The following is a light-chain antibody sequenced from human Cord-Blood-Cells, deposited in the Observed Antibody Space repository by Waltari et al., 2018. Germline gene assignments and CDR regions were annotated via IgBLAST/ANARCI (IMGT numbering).Light chain of an antibody. V-gene: IGLV2-23*01. J-gene: IGLJ2*01. CDR1: SSAVGSYNL. CDR2: EGS. CDR3: CSYAGSVV. Sequence: QSALTQPASVSGPPGQSITIPCTGTSSAVGSYNLVSWYQQHPGKAPKPMIYEGSKRPSGVSNRFSGSKSGNTASLTISGLQAEDEADYYCCSYAGSVVFGGGTKLTVL.